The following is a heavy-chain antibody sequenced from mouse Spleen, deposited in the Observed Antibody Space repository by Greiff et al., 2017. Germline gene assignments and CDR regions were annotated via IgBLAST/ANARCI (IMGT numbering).Heavy chain of an antibody. Sequence: VQLVESGPGLVQPSQSLSITCTVSGFSLTSYGVHWVRQSPGKGLEWLGVIWSGGSTDYNAAFISRLSISKDNSKSQVFFKMNSLQANDTAIYYCARNGVGGNYVWFAYWGQGTLVTVSA. J-gene: IGHJ3*01. CDR1: GFSLTSYG. D-gene: IGHD2-1*01. CDR2: IWSGGST. CDR3: ARNGVGGNYVWFAY. V-gene: IGHV2-2*02.